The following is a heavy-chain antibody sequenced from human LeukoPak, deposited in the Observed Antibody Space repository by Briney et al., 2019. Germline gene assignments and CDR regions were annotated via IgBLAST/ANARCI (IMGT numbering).Heavy chain of an antibody. J-gene: IGHJ4*02. CDR3: ARDLGGGWLAENYFDY. CDR2: MYYSGST. CDR1: GGSISSYY. V-gene: IGHV4-59*01. D-gene: IGHD6-19*01. Sequence: SETLSLTCTVSGGSISSYYWSWIRQPPGKGLEWIGYMYYSGSTNYNPSLKSRVTISVDTSKNQFSLILSSVTAADTAVYYCARDLGGGWLAENYFDYWGQGTLVTVSS.